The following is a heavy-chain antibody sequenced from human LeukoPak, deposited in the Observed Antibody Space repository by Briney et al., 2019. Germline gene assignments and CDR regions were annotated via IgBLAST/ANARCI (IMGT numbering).Heavy chain of an antibody. J-gene: IGHJ3*02. D-gene: IGHD3-16*01. Sequence: GGSLRLSCAASGFTFSSYAMSWVRQAPGKGLEWVSAISGSGGSTYYADSVKGRFTISRDNYQKTLNLQMNSLRVEDTAIYYCSKDRVDWGAYDMWGQGTMVTVSS. CDR2: ISGSGGST. CDR3: SKDRVDWGAYDM. CDR1: GFTFSSYA. V-gene: IGHV3-23*01.